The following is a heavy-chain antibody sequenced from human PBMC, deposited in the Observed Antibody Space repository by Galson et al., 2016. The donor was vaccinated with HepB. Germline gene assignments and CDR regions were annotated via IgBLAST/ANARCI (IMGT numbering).Heavy chain of an antibody. CDR2: ISNHRST. V-gene: IGHV4-39*01. CDR3: ATHRPGPTGCPFDN. CDR1: GGSISSGAYH. Sequence: SETLSLTCTVSGGSISSGAYHWGWIRQPPGKGLEWIGSISNHRSTPYNPSLKSGITISIDTSKNQFSMNLRSVTAAETAVYYCATHRPGPTGCPFDNWGQGTLVTVSS. J-gene: IGHJ4*02. D-gene: IGHD2-8*02.